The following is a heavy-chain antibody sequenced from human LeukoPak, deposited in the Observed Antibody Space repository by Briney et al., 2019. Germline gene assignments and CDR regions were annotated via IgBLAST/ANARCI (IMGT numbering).Heavy chain of an antibody. D-gene: IGHD5-18*01. CDR3: ARRDVDTAMAAHFDY. CDR2: IYPGDSDT. V-gene: IGHV5-51*01. Sequence: GESLKISCRGSGYSFTNYWIGWVRQMPGEGLEWKGIIYPGDSDTRYSQSFQGQVTISADKSISTAYLQWSSLKASDTAMYYCARRDVDTAMAAHFDYWGQGTLVTVSS. CDR1: GYSFTNYW. J-gene: IGHJ4*02.